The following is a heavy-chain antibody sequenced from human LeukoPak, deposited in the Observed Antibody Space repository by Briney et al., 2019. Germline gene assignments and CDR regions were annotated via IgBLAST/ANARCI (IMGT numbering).Heavy chain of an antibody. CDR3: AKDLGVGATPEYFQH. D-gene: IGHD1-26*01. V-gene: IGHV3-23*01. CDR1: GFTLSSYA. J-gene: IGHJ1*01. Sequence: GGSLRLSCAASGFTLSSYAMSWVRQAPGKGLEWVSAISGSGGSTYYADSVKGRFTISRDNSKNTLYPQMNSLRAEDTAVYYCAKDLGVGATPEYFQHWGQGTLVTVSS. CDR2: ISGSGGST.